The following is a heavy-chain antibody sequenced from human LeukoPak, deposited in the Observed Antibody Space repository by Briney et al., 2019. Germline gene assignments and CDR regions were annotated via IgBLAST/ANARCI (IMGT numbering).Heavy chain of an antibody. CDR1: GFSVSRFG. CDR2: IRSNGATA. CDR3: ARGQEFDDGVFAS. V-gene: IGHV3-23*01. Sequence: GGCLRLSCAAAGFSVSRFGMTWVRQAPGKGLEWVSTIRSNGATASNVHSVKGGFTISSDNSKHTVYLQVNSLRVEDTAIYYCARGQEFDDGVFASWGQGTLVTVSS. D-gene: IGHD1-1*01. J-gene: IGHJ4*02.